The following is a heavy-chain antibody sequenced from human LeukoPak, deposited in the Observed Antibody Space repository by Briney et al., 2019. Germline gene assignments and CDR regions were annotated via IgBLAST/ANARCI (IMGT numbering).Heavy chain of an antibody. V-gene: IGHV3-66*01. CDR3: AKGVRYFDWFDAFDI. J-gene: IGHJ3*02. D-gene: IGHD3-9*01. CDR2: IYSGGST. Sequence: LPGGSLRLSCAVFGFTVSSNYMNWVRQAPGKGLEWVSVIYSGGSTYYADSVKGRFTISRDNSKNTLYLQMYSLRAEDTAVYYCAKGVRYFDWFDAFDIWGQGTMVTVSS. CDR1: GFTVSSNY.